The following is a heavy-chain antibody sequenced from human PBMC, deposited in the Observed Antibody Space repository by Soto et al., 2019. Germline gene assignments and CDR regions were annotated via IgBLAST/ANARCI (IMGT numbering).Heavy chain of an antibody. J-gene: IGHJ6*03. V-gene: IGHV4-59*08. CDR3: ARQMKVVVAATYYYYYMDV. CDR1: GGSISSYY. CDR2: IYYSGST. D-gene: IGHD2-15*01. Sequence: SETLSLTCTVSGGSISSYYWSWIRQPPGKGLEWIGYIYYSGSTNYNPSLKSRVTISVDTSKNQFSLKLSSVTAADTAVYYCARQMKVVVAATYYYYYMDVWGKGTTVTVSS.